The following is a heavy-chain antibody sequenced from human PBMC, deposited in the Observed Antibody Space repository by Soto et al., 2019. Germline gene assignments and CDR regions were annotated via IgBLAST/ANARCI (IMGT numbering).Heavy chain of an antibody. V-gene: IGHV3-21*01. CDR3: ARAAGYSSPNWFDP. Sequence: EVQLVESGGGLVKPGGSLRLSCAASGFTFSSYSMNWVRQAPGKGLEWVSSISSSSSYIYYADSVKGRFTISRDNAKNSLYLQMNSLRAEDTAVYYCARAAGYSSPNWFDPWGQGPMVTVSS. D-gene: IGHD6-13*01. J-gene: IGHJ5*02. CDR1: GFTFSSYS. CDR2: ISSSSSYI.